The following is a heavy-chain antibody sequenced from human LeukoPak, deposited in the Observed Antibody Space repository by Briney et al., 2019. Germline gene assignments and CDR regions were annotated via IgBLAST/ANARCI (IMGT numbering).Heavy chain of an antibody. V-gene: IGHV3-33*01. J-gene: IGHJ6*02. CDR2: IWYDGTNK. CDR1: GFIFNNYY. Sequence: GGSLRLSCATSGFIFNNYYMHWVRQAPGKGLEWVATIWYDGTNKYYADSVKGRFTISRDNSNNTVYLQMNSLRAEDTALYYCARVYPNYGMDVWGQGTTVTVSS. D-gene: IGHD2-2*01. CDR3: ARVYPNYGMDV.